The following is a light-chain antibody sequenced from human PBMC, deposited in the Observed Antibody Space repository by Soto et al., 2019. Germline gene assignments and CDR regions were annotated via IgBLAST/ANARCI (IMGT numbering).Light chain of an antibody. V-gene: IGLV1-36*01. CDR2: YDD. CDR3: AAWVGSLKGPV. CDR1: SSNIGNNA. J-gene: IGLJ3*02. Sequence: QSVLTQPPSVSAAPRQRVTISCSGSSSNIGNNAVNWYQQFPGKAPKLLIHYDDRVPSGVSDRFSGSKSGNSASLASSVVQSDEGVDYDCAAWVGSLKGPVFGGGTTLTVL.